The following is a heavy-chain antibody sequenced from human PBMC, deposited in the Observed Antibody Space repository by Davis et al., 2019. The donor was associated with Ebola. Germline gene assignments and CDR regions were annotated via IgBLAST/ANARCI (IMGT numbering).Heavy chain of an antibody. CDR3: ARSPGYRYGAYYYDGLDV. J-gene: IGHJ6*02. CDR2: IYKSGST. D-gene: IGHD5-18*01. V-gene: IGHV4-30-4*02. CDR1: GCSIGSADYY. Sequence: MPSDTLSLTFTVSGCSIGSADYYWSWIRQPPGKGLEWIGYIYKSGSTYYTPSLRSRVSMSIDASKNQFSLNLSSVTAADTAVYYCARSPGYRYGAYYYDGLDVWGQGTTVTVSS.